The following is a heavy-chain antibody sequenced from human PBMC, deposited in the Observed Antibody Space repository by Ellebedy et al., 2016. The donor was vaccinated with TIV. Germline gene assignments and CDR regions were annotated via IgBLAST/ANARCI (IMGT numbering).Heavy chain of an antibody. J-gene: IGHJ4*02. CDR3: ARDLDPGYSYGYGY. CDR2: MNPNSGNT. V-gene: IGHV1-8*02. D-gene: IGHD5-18*01. CDR1: RYTFSTYD. Sequence: AASVKVSCKASRYTFSTYDINRARHVTGQGLEWMGWMNPNSGNTGYAQKFQGRVTSTRNTSISTAYMEVSSLRSEDTAVYYCARDLDPGYSYGYGYWGQGTLVTVSP.